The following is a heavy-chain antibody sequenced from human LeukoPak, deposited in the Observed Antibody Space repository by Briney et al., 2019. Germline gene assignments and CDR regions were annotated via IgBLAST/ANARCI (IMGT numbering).Heavy chain of an antibody. J-gene: IGHJ4*02. CDR1: GVSISSSNSY. CDR2: IYYSGNT. Sequence: SSETLSLTCTVSGVSISSSNSYWGWIRQPPGKGLEWIGSIYYSGNTYYNASLKSQVSISIDTSKNQFSLRLTAVTAADTAVYYCARQTGSGLFILPGGQGTLVTVSS. D-gene: IGHD3/OR15-3a*01. V-gene: IGHV4-39*01. CDR3: ARQTGSGLFILP.